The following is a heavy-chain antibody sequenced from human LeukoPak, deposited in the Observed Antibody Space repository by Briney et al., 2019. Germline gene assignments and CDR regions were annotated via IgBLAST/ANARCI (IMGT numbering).Heavy chain of an antibody. CDR2: IGTSGTYI. Sequence: GGSLSPSWEVPGLPFSTNKMNWVGQPPGKGLEWVASIGTSGTYIYYADSMTGRFTISRDNAKNSLYLQMNSLRAEDTAVYYCARVSSGRLDYWGQGTLVTVSS. V-gene: IGHV3-21*01. D-gene: IGHD6-25*01. CDR3: ARVSSGRLDY. CDR1: GLPFSTNK. J-gene: IGHJ4*02.